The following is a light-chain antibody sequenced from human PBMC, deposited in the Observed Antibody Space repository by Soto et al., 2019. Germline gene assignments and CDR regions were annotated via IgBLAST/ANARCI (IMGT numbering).Light chain of an antibody. Sequence: EIVLTQSPGTLSLSPGERATLSCRASQSLSAFLAWYQQQPGQAPRLLIYGASTRATGIPDRFSGSGSGTDFTLTISILEPEDFGVYYCQQYGFSTMYTFGQGTKLEI. CDR1: QSLSAF. CDR3: QQYGFSTMYT. CDR2: GAS. J-gene: IGKJ2*01. V-gene: IGKV3-20*01.